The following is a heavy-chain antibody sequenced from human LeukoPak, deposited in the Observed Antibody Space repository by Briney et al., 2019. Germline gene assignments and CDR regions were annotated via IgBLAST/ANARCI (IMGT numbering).Heavy chain of an antibody. J-gene: IGHJ4*02. CDR3: ARDRRSDIPSWLDY. Sequence: GASVKVSCKASGYTFTSYAMHWVRQAPGQRLEWMGWINAGNGNTKYSQKFQGRVTITRDTSASTAYMELSSLRSEDTAVYYCARDRRSDIPSWLDYWGQGTLVTVSS. CDR2: INAGNGNT. CDR1: GYTFTSYA. D-gene: IGHD5-12*01. V-gene: IGHV1-3*01.